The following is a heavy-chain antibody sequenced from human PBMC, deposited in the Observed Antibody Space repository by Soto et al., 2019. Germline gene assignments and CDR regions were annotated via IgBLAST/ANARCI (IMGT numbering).Heavy chain of an antibody. J-gene: IGHJ4*02. CDR1: GFTFSGSA. CDR3: TRPDIAAAGKDY. CDR2: IRSKANSYAT. V-gene: IGHV3-73*01. Sequence: GGSLRLSCAASGFTFSGSAMHWVRQASGKGLEWVGRIRSKANSYATAYAASVKGRFTISRDDSKNTAYLQMNSLKTEDTAVYCCTRPDIAAAGKDYWGQGTLVTVSS. D-gene: IGHD6-13*01.